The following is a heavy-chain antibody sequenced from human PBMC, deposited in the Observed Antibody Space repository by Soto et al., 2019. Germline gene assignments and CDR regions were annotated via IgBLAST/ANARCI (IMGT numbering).Heavy chain of an antibody. CDR3: AKDRGRNYYGMDV. J-gene: IGHJ6*02. CDR2: ISYDGSNK. D-gene: IGHD3-10*01. CDR1: GFTFSSYG. Sequence: ESGGGVVQPGRSLRLSCAASGFTFSSYGMHWVRQAPGKGLEWVAVISYDGSNKYYADSVKGRFTISRDNSKNTLYLQMNSLRAEDTAVYYCAKDRGRNYYGMDVWGQGTTVTVSS. V-gene: IGHV3-30*18.